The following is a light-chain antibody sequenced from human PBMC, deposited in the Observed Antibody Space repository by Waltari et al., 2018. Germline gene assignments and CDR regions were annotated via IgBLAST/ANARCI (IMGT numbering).Light chain of an antibody. Sequence: QSALTQPASVSGSPGQSITISCTGTSSDVGGYNYVSWYQHHPGKAPKLMIYDVSNRPSGVSNRFSGSKSGNTASLTISGLQAEDEADYYCSSYTSSSTLEWVFGGGTKLTVL. CDR3: SSYTSSSTLEWV. CDR1: SSDVGGYNY. J-gene: IGLJ3*02. CDR2: DVS. V-gene: IGLV2-14*03.